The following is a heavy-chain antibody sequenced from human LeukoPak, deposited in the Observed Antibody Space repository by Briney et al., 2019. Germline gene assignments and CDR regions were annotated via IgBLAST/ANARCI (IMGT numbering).Heavy chain of an antibody. CDR2: IYYSGST. CDR3: AREESHDAFDI. CDR1: GGSISSYY. V-gene: IGHV4-59*12. Sequence: SETLSLTCTVSGGSISSYYWSWIRQPPGKGLEWIGYIYYSGSTYYNPSLKSRVTISVDTSKNQFSLKLSSVTAADTAVYYCAREESHDAFDIWGQGTMVTVSS. J-gene: IGHJ3*02. D-gene: IGHD3-10*01.